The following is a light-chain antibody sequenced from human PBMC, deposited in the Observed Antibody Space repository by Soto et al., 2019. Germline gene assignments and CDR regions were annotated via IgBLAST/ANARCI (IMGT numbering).Light chain of an antibody. CDR3: SSYTSSSTYV. J-gene: IGLJ1*01. CDR1: SSDVGGYNY. Sequence: ALTQPASVSGSPGQSITISCTGTSSDVGGYNYVSWYQQHPGKAPKLMIYDVSNRPSGVSNRFPGSKSGNTASLTISGLQAEDEADYYCSSYTSSSTYVFGTGTKVTVL. CDR2: DVS. V-gene: IGLV2-14*01.